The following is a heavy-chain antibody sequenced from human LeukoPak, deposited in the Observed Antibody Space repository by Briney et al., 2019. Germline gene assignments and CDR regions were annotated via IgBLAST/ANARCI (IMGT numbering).Heavy chain of an antibody. Sequence: SETLSLTCTVSGGSISSYYWSWIRQPPGKGLEWIGYIYYSGSTNYNPSLKSRVTISIDTSKTQFSLELRSVTAADTAVYYCARGFFLGRAGWLDPWGQGTLVTVSS. J-gene: IGHJ5*02. V-gene: IGHV4-59*12. CDR1: GGSISSYY. D-gene: IGHD7-27*01. CDR2: IYYSGST. CDR3: ARGFFLGRAGWLDP.